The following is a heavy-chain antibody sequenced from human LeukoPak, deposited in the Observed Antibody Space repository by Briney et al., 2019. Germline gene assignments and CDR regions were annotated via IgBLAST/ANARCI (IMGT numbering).Heavy chain of an antibody. Sequence: SQTLSLACAISGDSVSSNSAAWNWIRQSPSRGLEWLGRTYYRSKWYNDYAVSVKSRVTIKPDTSKNQFSLQLKSVTPEDTAVYYCAKSYSSGWDFDYWGQGTLVTVSS. CDR3: AKSYSSGWDFDY. CDR2: TYYRSKWYN. V-gene: IGHV6-1*01. D-gene: IGHD6-19*01. CDR1: GDSVSSNSAA. J-gene: IGHJ4*02.